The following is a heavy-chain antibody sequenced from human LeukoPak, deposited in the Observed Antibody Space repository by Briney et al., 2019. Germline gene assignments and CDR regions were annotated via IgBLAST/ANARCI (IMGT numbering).Heavy chain of an antibody. CDR3: AKGPGRYSSGWLGVHAFDI. J-gene: IGHJ3*02. Sequence: GGSLRLSCAASGFTFSSYSMHWVRQAPGKGLEWVAVISYDGSNKYYADSVKGRFTISRDNSKNTLYLQMNSLRAEDTAVYYCAKGPGRYSSGWLGVHAFDIWGQGTMVTVSS. V-gene: IGHV3-30*18. CDR1: GFTFSSYS. CDR2: ISYDGSNK. D-gene: IGHD6-19*01.